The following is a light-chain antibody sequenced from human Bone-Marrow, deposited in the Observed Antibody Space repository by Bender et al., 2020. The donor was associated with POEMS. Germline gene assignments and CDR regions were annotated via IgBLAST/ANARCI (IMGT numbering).Light chain of an antibody. CDR1: NSDVGGYDH. CDR3: CSHAGSFTYV. V-gene: IGLV2-14*03. CDR2: DVT. J-gene: IGLJ1*01. Sequence: SALTQPASVSGSPGQSTTISCTGTNSDVGGYDHVSWYQQYPGKAPKIMIYDVTSRPSGVSHRFSGSKSGNTASLTISGLQAEDAADYYCCSHAGSFTYVFGSGTTVTVL.